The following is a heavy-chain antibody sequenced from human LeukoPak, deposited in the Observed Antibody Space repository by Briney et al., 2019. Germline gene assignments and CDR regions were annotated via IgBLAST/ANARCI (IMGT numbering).Heavy chain of an antibody. CDR2: ISSSGSTI. V-gene: IGHV3-11*04. D-gene: IGHD3-22*01. Sequence: GSLRLSCAASGFTFSDYYMSWIRQAPGKGLEWVSYISSSGSTIYYADSVKGRFTISRDNAKNSLYLQMNSLRAEDTAVYYCARDDYDSSGYSGAFDIWGQGTMVTVSS. CDR1: GFTFSDYY. J-gene: IGHJ3*02. CDR3: ARDDYDSSGYSGAFDI.